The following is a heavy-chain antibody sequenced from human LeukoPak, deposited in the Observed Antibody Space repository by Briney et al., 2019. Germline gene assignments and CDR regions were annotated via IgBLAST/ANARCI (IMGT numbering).Heavy chain of an antibody. Sequence: PGGSLRLSCAASGFTFSSYEMNWVRQAPGKGLEWVSYISSSGSTKYYADSVKGRFTISRDNAKNSLYLQMNSLRAEDTAVYYCARDQYSSGLDAFDIWGQGTMVTVSS. CDR3: ARDQYSSGLDAFDI. CDR2: ISSSGSTK. V-gene: IGHV3-48*03. D-gene: IGHD6-19*01. CDR1: GFTFSSYE. J-gene: IGHJ3*02.